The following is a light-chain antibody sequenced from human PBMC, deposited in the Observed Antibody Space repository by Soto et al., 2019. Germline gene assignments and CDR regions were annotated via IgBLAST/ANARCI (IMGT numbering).Light chain of an antibody. CDR3: QQANSFPLT. CDR2: AAS. CDR1: QDVSSW. J-gene: IGKJ5*01. Sequence: DLQMTQSPSSVSASVGDSVTITCRASQDVSSWLAWYQQKPGKAPKLLIYAASSLQSGVPSRFSGSGSGTVFSLTISSLHPEDFAIYYCQQANSFPLTFGQGTRLEI. V-gene: IGKV1-12*02.